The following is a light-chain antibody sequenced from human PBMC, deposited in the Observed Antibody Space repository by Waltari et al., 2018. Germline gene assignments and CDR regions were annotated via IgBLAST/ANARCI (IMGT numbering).Light chain of an antibody. Sequence: DIQMTQSPSSLSASVGDTATITCQPNHDISDYLNWYQQKPGKAPNPLISDASHLEAGVPSRFSGSGYGTDFTFTISSLQPEDFATYYCQQLNSYPPTFGGGTKVEIK. CDR3: QQLNSYPPT. CDR1: HDISDY. J-gene: IGKJ4*01. CDR2: DAS. V-gene: IGKV1-33*01.